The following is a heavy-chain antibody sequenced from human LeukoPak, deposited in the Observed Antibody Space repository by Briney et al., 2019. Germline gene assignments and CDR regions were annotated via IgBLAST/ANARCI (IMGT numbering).Heavy chain of an antibody. V-gene: IGHV3-21*03. CDR3: TSPYYYDRFDY. D-gene: IGHD3-22*01. CDR1: GFTFSTYS. J-gene: IGHJ4*02. CDR2: ISSNSRHI. Sequence: GGSLRLSCAASGFTFSTYSMNWVRQAPGKGLEWVSSISSNSRHIYYADSMRGRFTISRDNAKNSLYLQMNSLKTEDTAVYYCTSPYYYDRFDYWGQGTLVTVSS.